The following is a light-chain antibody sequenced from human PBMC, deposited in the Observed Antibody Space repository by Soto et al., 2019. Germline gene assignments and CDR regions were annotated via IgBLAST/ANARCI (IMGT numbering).Light chain of an antibody. J-gene: IGLJ1*01. CDR3: AAWDDSLNGFYV. V-gene: IGLV1-44*01. Sequence: QSVLTQPASASGTPGQRVTISCSGGSSNIGTNSVNWYQQLPGRAPKLLIYNNDLRPSGVPDRFSGSKSGTSASLAISGLQSEDEADYYCAAWDDSLNGFYVFGIGTQLTVL. CDR1: SSNIGTNS. CDR2: NND.